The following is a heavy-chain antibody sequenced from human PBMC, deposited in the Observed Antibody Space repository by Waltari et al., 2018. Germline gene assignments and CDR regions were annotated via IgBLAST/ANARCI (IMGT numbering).Heavy chain of an antibody. J-gene: IGHJ6*02. D-gene: IGHD2-2*01. V-gene: IGHV4-4*07. CDR1: GGSISSYY. Sequence: QVQLQESGPGLVKPSETLSLTCTVSGGSISSYYWTWLRQPAGTGLEWIGRIYTSGSTNYNPSRKSRVTISVDKSKNQFSLKLSSVTAADTAVYYCARDARCSSTSCYYYYGMDVWGQGTTVTVSS. CDR3: ARDARCSSTSCYYYYGMDV. CDR2: IYTSGST.